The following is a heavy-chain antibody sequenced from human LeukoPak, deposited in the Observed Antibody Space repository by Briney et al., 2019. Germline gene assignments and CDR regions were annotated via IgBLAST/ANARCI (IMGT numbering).Heavy chain of an antibody. CDR1: GFTFDDYA. V-gene: IGHV3-9*01. CDR3: TKATGSGTYYPSDY. Sequence: GGSLRLSCAASGFTFDDYAMHWVRQSPGKGLEWVSTITWNSGSIAYADSVKGRFTISRDNTRNSLFLQMNTLRTEDTALYYRTKATGSGTYYPSDYWGQGTLVTVSS. D-gene: IGHD3-10*01. J-gene: IGHJ4*02. CDR2: ITWNSGSI.